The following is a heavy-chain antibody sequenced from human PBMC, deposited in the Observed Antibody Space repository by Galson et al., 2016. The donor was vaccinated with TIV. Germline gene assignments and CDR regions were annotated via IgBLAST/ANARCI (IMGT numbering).Heavy chain of an antibody. D-gene: IGHD5-18*01. CDR1: GFTFDDYP. CDR3: AKNSRPDASMDYYYYHGMDV. J-gene: IGHJ6*02. CDR2: INWKGSSV. Sequence: SLRLSCAASGFTFDDYPMHWVRQAPGKGLEWVSVINWKGSSVNYADSVRGRFTISRDNAKNSLYLQMNSLTPEDTALYYCAKNSRPDASMDYYYYHGMDVWGRGTTVIVSS. V-gene: IGHV3-9*01.